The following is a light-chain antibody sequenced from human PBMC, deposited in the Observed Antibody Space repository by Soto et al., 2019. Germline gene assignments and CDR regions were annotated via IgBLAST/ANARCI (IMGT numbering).Light chain of an antibody. J-gene: IGKJ1*01. CDR2: DAS. CDR3: QQYNSYSWT. CDR1: QSISSW. V-gene: IGKV1-5*01. Sequence: DIQMTQSPSTLSASVGARVTITCRASQSISSWLAWYQQNPGKAPKLLIYDASTLESGVPSRFSGSRSGTEFTLTISSLQPDEFATYYCQQYNSYSWTFGQGTKVDIK.